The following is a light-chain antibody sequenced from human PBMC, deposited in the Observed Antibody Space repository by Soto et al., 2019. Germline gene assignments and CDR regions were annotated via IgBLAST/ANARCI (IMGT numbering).Light chain of an antibody. V-gene: IGKV1-5*01. CDR2: DAS. J-gene: IGKJ1*01. Sequence: IQMNKSPSALSASVGDRVTITCRASQTINKWLAWYQQKPGKAPQLLISDASSLQNGVPSRFSGSGSGTEFTLTISSLRPEDFATYYCQQYSDYSSFGHGTKVDIK. CDR3: QQYSDYSS. CDR1: QTINKW.